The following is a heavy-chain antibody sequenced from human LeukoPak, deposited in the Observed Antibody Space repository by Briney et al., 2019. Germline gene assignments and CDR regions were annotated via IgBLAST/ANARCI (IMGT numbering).Heavy chain of an antibody. J-gene: IGHJ4*02. CDR2: ISGSGGST. V-gene: IGHV3-23*01. CDR1: GFTFSSYA. CDR3: ARAQSRITMVRGVISDY. Sequence: GGSLRLSCAASGFTFSSYAMSWVRQAPGKGLEWVSAISGSGGSTYYADSVKGRFTISRDNSKNTLYLQMNSLRAEDTAVYYCARAQSRITMVRGVISDYWGQGTLVTVSS. D-gene: IGHD3-10*01.